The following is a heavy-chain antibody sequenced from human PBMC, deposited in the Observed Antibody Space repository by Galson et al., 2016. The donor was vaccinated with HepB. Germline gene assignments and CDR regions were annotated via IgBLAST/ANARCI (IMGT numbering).Heavy chain of an antibody. CDR2: ISGSGGGS. CDR3: AKELAMSGTYFQH. V-gene: IGHV3-23*01. J-gene: IGHJ1*01. CDR1: GFTFSGYA. Sequence: SLRLSCAASGFTFSGYAMSWVRQAPGKGLEWVSSISGSGGGSYYADSVKDRFTISRDNSKNTLYLQLNSLRAEDTALYYCAKELAMSGTYFQHWGKGTLLTVSS. D-gene: IGHD6-19*01.